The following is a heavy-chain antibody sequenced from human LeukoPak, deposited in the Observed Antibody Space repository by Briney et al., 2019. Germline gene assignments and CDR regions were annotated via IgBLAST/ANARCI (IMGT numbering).Heavy chain of an antibody. V-gene: IGHV3-23*01. CDR2: ISGSGHTT. J-gene: IGHJ4*02. CDR1: GFTFSSYA. Sequence: PGGSLRLSCAASGFTFSSYAMSWVRQAPGKGLEWVSAISGSGHTTYYADSVKGRFTISRDNSKNTLYLQMNSLRAEDTAIYYCAKDNSSGYFPDYWGQGTLVTVSS. D-gene: IGHD3-22*01. CDR3: AKDNSSGYFPDY.